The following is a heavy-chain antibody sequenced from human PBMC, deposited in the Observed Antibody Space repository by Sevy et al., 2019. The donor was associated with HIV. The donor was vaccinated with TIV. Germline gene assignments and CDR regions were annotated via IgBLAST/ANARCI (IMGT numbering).Heavy chain of an antibody. CDR3: AKDRSYTSGPNWFDP. CDR1: GLTFNNYA. CDR2: ISGSGGST. Sequence: GGSLRLSCAASGLTFNNYAMSWVRQTPGKGLEWVSGISGSGGSTYYADSVKGRFTISRDNSKNTLDLQMNSLRAEDTAVYYCAKDRSYTSGPNWFDPWGQGTLVTVSS. V-gene: IGHV3-23*01. J-gene: IGHJ5*02. D-gene: IGHD6-19*01.